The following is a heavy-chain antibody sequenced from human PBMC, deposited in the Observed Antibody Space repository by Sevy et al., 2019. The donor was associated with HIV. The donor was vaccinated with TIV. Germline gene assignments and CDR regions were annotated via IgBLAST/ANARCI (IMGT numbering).Heavy chain of an antibody. V-gene: IGHV3-33*01. CDR2: IWYDGSRK. D-gene: IGHD4-4*01. Sequence: GGCLRLSCAASGFTFSRYGMHWVRQAPGKGLEWVAVIWYDGSRKYYADSVKGRFTISRDNSKNTLYLQMNSLRAEDTAVYYCARNPTDKGMDVWGQGTTVTVSS. CDR1: GFTFSRYG. CDR3: ARNPTDKGMDV. J-gene: IGHJ6*02.